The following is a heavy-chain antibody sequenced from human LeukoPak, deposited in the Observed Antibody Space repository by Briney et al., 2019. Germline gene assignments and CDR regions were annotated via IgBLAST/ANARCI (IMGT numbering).Heavy chain of an antibody. CDR3: ARDGDYDILTGYYKGPEAFDI. CDR2: ISAYNGNT. CDR1: GYTFTSYG. V-gene: IGHV1-18*01. Sequence: GASVKVSCKASGYTFTSYGISWVRQAPGQGLEWMGWISAYNGNTNYAQKLRGRVTMTTDTSTSTAYMELRSLRSDDTAVYYCARDGDYDILTGYYKGPEAFDIWGQGTMVTVSS. J-gene: IGHJ3*02. D-gene: IGHD3-9*01.